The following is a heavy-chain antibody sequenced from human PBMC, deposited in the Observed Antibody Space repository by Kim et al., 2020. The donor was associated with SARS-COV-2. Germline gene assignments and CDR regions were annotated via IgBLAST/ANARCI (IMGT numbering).Heavy chain of an antibody. J-gene: IGHJ4*02. Sequence: ADSVKGRFTISRDNSKNTRYLQMNGLRAEDTAVYYCAKDQGSSWNSYFDYWGQGTLVTVSS. D-gene: IGHD6-13*01. V-gene: IGHV3-23*03. CDR3: AKDQGSSWNSYFDY.